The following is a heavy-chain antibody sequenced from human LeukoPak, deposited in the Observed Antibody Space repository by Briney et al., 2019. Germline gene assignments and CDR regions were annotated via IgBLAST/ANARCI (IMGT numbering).Heavy chain of an antibody. CDR2: IIGSGTRT. D-gene: IGHD3-16*02. CDR1: EITLSDYA. V-gene: IGHV3-23*01. Sequence: GGSLRLSCAASEITLSDYAMTWVRQAPGKGLEWVSAIIGSGTRTHYAESVKGRFTISRDNSKNTLYLQMSGLRAEDTAAYYCAKEMYRDSNSGPFDVWGQGTMVTVSS. J-gene: IGHJ3*01. CDR3: AKEMYRDSNSGPFDV.